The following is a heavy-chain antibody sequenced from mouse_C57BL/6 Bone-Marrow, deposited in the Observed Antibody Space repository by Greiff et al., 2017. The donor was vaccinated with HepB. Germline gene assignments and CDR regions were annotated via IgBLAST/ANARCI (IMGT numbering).Heavy chain of an antibody. Sequence: EVMLVESGGGLVKPGGSLKLSCAASGFTFSSYTMSWVRQTPEKRLEWVATISGGGGNTYYPDSVKGRFTISRDNAKNTLYLQMSSLRSEDTALYYCARRGICITAGVATRYYAMDHWGEVTSATVSS. J-gene: IGHJ4*01. CDR2: ISGGGGNT. D-gene: IGHD1-1*01. V-gene: IGHV5-9*01. CDR3: ARRGICITAGVATRYYAMDH. CDR1: GFTFSSYT.